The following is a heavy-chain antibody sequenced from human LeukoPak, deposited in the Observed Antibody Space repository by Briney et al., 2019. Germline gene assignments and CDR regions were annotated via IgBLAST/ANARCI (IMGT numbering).Heavy chain of an antibody. Sequence: SETLSLTCTVSGGSISSYYWSWIRQPPGKGLEWIGYIYYSGSTNYNPSLKSRVTISVDTSKNQFSLKLSSVTAADTAVYYCARVQSRYCSGGSCYSGGRLDWFDPWGQGTLVTVSS. V-gene: IGHV4-59*08. CDR1: GGSISSYY. D-gene: IGHD2-15*01. CDR2: IYYSGST. J-gene: IGHJ5*02. CDR3: ARVQSRYCSGGSCYSGGRLDWFDP.